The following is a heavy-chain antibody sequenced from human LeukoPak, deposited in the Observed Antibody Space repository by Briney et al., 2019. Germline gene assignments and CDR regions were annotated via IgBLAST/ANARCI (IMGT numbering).Heavy chain of an antibody. CDR2: INPNSGGT. D-gene: IGHD6-19*01. Sequence: ASVTVSCKASGYTFTGYYMHWVRQARGQGLEWMGWINPNSGGTNYAQKFQGSVTMTRDTSISTAYMGLSRLRSDDTAVYYWATIAVDNNWGQGTLVTVSS. CDR3: ATIAVDNN. J-gene: IGHJ4*02. V-gene: IGHV1-2*02. CDR1: GYTFTGYY.